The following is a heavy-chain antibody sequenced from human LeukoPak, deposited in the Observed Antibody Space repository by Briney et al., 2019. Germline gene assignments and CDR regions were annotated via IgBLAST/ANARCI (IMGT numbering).Heavy chain of an antibody. Sequence: GGSLRLSCAASGLTFSNYAMTWVRQAPGKVLEWVSSIIVSGSRTYYADSVKGRFTISRDNSKNTLYLQMNSLRAEDTALYYCSKDPNGDYIGAFDMWGPGTLVTVSS. CDR3: SKDPNGDYIGAFDM. V-gene: IGHV3-23*01. CDR2: IIVSGSRT. J-gene: IGHJ3*02. D-gene: IGHD4-17*01. CDR1: GLTFSNYA.